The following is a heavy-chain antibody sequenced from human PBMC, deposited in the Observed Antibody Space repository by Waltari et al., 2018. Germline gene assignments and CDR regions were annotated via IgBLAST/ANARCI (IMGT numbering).Heavy chain of an antibody. V-gene: IGHV3-23*01. CDR3: AKDIAVAGSAFDI. J-gene: IGHJ3*02. Sequence: EVQLLESGGGLVQPGGSLRLSWAASGFTFRSYAMSCVRQAPGKGLEWVSAISGSGGSTYYADSVKGRFTISRDNSKNTLYLQMNSLRAEDTAVYYCAKDIAVAGSAFDIWGQGTMVTVSS. CDR1: GFTFRSYA. CDR2: ISGSGGST. D-gene: IGHD6-19*01.